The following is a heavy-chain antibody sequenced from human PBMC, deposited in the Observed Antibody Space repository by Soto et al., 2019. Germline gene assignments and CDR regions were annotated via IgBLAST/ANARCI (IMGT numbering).Heavy chain of an antibody. J-gene: IGHJ4*02. CDR2: IIPILGTA. V-gene: IGHV1-69*13. CDR1: GGTVSSYA. Sequence: ASVKVSCKASGGTVSSYAISWVRQAPGQGLEWMGGIIPILGTANYAQKFQGRVTITADECTSTAYMELSSLRSEDTAVYYCASERYYDSSGSPTADYWGQGTLVTVSS. CDR3: ASERYYDSSGSPTADY. D-gene: IGHD3-22*01.